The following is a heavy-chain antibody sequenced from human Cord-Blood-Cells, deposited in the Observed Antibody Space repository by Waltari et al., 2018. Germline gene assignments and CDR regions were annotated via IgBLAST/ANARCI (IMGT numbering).Heavy chain of an antibody. Sequence: QVQLVESGGGVVQPGRSLRLSCAASGLTFSSYGMHWVRQALGKGLEWVAVISYDGSNKYYADSVKGRFTISRDNSKNTLYLQMNSLRAEDTAVYYCAKYQRAAAAADAFDIWGQGTMVTVSS. CDR1: GLTFSSYG. CDR3: AKYQRAAAAADAFDI. J-gene: IGHJ3*02. CDR2: ISYDGSNK. V-gene: IGHV3-30*18. D-gene: IGHD6-13*01.